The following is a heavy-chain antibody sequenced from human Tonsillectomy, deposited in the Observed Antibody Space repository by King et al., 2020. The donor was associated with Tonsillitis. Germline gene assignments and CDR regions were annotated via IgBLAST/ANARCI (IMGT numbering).Heavy chain of an antibody. CDR1: GFTFSSYA. J-gene: IGHJ3*02. CDR2: ISSNGGST. D-gene: IGHD4-23*01. V-gene: IGHV3-64D*06. Sequence: VQLVESGGGLVQPGGSLRLSCSASGFTFSSYAMHWVRQAPGKGLEYVSAISSNGGSTYYADSVKGRFTISRDNSKNTLYIQMSSLRAEDTAVYYCVKFGGNENDAFDIWGQGTMVTVSS. CDR3: VKFGGNENDAFDI.